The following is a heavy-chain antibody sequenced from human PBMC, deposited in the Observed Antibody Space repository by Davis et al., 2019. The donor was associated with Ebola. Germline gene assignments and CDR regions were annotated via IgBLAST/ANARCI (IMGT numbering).Heavy chain of an antibody. CDR1: GGSISSSSYY. J-gene: IGHJ4*02. V-gene: IGHV4-39*07. Sequence: PSETLSLTCTVSGGSISSSSYYWGWIRQPPGKGLEWIGSIYHSGSSFYNPSLKSRVTISIDTSKNRISLQLSSATAADTAVYYCARDPQGAEEGNDYWGQGTLVTVSS. D-gene: IGHD1-26*01. CDR2: IYHSGSS. CDR3: ARDPQGAEEGNDY.